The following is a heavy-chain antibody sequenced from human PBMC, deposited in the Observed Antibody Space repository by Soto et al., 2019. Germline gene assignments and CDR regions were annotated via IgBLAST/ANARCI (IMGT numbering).Heavy chain of an antibody. J-gene: IGHJ4*02. V-gene: IGHV6-1*01. Sequence: SQTLSLTCAISGDSVSSNSAAWNWIRQSPSRGLEWLGRTYYRSKWYNDYAVSVKSRITINPDTSKNQFSLQLNSVTPEDTAVYYCARQFQYYYGSGSYSHFDYWGQGTLVTVSS. D-gene: IGHD3-10*01. CDR2: TYYRSKWYN. CDR3: ARQFQYYYGSGSYSHFDY. CDR1: GDSVSSNSAA.